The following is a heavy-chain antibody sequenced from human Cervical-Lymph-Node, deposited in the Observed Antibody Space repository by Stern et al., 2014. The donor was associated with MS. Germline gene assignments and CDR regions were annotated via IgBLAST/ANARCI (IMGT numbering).Heavy chain of an antibody. D-gene: IGHD6-19*01. V-gene: IGHV3-9*01. J-gene: IGHJ4*02. Sequence: QLVEPGGGLVQPGRSLRLSCAASGFSFDDYGMHWVRQAPGQGLEWVAGISGNSGAIAYADFVKGRFSISRDNAKNSLYLQMHRLRPEDTALYYCAKDIGAVAGLDSWGQGALVTVSS. CDR1: GFSFDDYG. CDR2: ISGNSGAI. CDR3: AKDIGAVAGLDS.